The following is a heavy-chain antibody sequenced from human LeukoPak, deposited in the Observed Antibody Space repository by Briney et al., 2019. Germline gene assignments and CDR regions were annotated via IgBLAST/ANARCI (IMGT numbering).Heavy chain of an antibody. D-gene: IGHD3-22*01. CDR1: GFTFSSYE. J-gene: IGHJ6*03. Sequence: GGSLRLSCAASGFTFSSYEMNWVRQAPGKGLEWVSYISSSGNTIYYADSVKGRFTISRDNAKNSLYLQMNSLRAEDTAVYYCARDGYYYDSSGYYYYYYMDVWGKGTTVTVSS. V-gene: IGHV3-48*03. CDR3: ARDGYYYDSSGYYYYYYMDV. CDR2: ISSSGNTI.